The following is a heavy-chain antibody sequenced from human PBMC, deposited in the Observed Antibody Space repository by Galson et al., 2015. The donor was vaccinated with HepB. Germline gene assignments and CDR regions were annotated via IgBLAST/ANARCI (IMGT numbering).Heavy chain of an antibody. CDR1: GFTFDDYT. Sequence: SLRLSCAASGFTFDDYTMHWVRQAPGKGLEWVSLISWDGGSTYYADSVKGRLTISRDNSKNSLYLQMNSLRTEDTALYYCAKGGGQQLVGYFDLWGRGTLVTVSS. CDR3: AKGGGQQLVGYFDL. D-gene: IGHD6-13*01. CDR2: ISWDGGST. V-gene: IGHV3-43*01. J-gene: IGHJ2*01.